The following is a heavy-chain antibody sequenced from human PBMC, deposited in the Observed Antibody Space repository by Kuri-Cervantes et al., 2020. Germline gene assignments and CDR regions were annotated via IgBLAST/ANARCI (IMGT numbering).Heavy chain of an antibody. CDR1: GYSFTNYW. CDR2: IYPPDSDT. D-gene: IGHD2-2*02. CDR3: ARLSGEDTVVVPAAIGEPFDY. Sequence: GESLKISCKASGYSFTNYWIGWVRQMPGKGLELMGIIYPPDSDTRYSPSFQGQVIISADRSISTAYLQWSSLKASDTAMYYCARLSGEDTVVVPAAIGEPFDYWGQGTLVTVSS. V-gene: IGHV5-51*01. J-gene: IGHJ4*02.